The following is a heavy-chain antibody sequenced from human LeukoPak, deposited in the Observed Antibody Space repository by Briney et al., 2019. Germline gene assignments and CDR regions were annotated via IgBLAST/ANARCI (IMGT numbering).Heavy chain of an antibody. CDR3: ATDSLNLWELLGY. CDR2: VDPEDGET. V-gene: IGHV1-69-2*01. D-gene: IGHD1-26*01. CDR1: GYTFTDYY. J-gene: IGHJ4*02. Sequence: ASVKVSCKVSGYTFTDYYMHWVQQAPGKGLEWMGLVDPEDGETIYAEKFQGRVTITADTSTGTAYMELSSLRSEDTAVYYCATDSLNLWELLGYWGQGTLVTVSS.